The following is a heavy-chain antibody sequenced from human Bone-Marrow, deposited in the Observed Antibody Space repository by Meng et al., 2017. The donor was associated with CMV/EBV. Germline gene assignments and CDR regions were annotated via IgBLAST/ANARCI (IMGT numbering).Heavy chain of an antibody. J-gene: IGHJ4*02. D-gene: IGHD5-12*01. CDR1: GFTFSSYW. CDR3: VKELSDRKYNGYGNLGN. Sequence: GESLKISCAASGFTFSSYWMSWVRQAPGKGLEWVANIKQDGSEKYYVDSVKGRFTISRDNAKNSLYLQMNSLRAEDTAVYYCVKELSDRKYNGYGNLGNWGQGTLVTVSS. V-gene: IGHV3-7*03. CDR2: IKQDGSEK.